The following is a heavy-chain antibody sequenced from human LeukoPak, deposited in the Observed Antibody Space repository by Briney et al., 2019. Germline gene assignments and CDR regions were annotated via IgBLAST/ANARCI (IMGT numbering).Heavy chain of an antibody. Sequence: SQTLSLTCAISGDSVSSNSAAWNWIRQSPSRGLEWLGRTYYRSKWYNDYAISVKSRLTINPDTFKNQFSLQLNSVTPEDTAVYYCARAGGDSWYFDYWGQGTLVTVSS. CDR3: ARAGGDSWYFDY. D-gene: IGHD2-21*02. CDR2: TYYRSKWYN. CDR1: GDSVSSNSAA. J-gene: IGHJ4*02. V-gene: IGHV6-1*01.